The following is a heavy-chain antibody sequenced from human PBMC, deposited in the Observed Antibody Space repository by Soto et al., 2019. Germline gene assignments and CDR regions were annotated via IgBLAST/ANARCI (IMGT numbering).Heavy chain of an antibody. CDR1: GGSISRSNYY. CDR2: IFYSGIT. Sequence: PSETLSLTCTVSGGSISRSNYYWGSIRQPPGKGLEWIGSIFYSGITYHNPSLKSRVTISVDTSKNQFSLNLSSVTAADTAVYYCARPPTANLDAVDIWGLGTMVT. J-gene: IGHJ3*02. D-gene: IGHD7-27*01. CDR3: ARPPTANLDAVDI. V-gene: IGHV4-39*01.